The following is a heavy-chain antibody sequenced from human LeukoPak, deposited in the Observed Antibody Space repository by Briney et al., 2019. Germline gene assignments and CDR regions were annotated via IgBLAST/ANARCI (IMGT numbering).Heavy chain of an antibody. CDR1: GGSFSGHY. D-gene: IGHD3-16*01. CDR3: TRGPLWVKERLFDP. J-gene: IGHJ5*02. Sequence: SETLSLTCSVYGGSFSGHYWSWIRQPPGKGLEWLGEINHSGSTNYNPSLKSRVAISVDTSKNQFSLTLRSVTAADTAVYYCTRGPLWVKERLFDPWGQGTLVTVSS. CDR2: INHSGST. V-gene: IGHV4-34*01.